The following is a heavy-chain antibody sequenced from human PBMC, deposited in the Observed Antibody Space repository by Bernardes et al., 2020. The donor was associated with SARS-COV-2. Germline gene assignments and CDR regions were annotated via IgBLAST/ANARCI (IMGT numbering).Heavy chain of an antibody. Sequence: GGSLRLSCAASGFTFSTYGMHWVRQAPGKGLEWVAVIWYDGSDKKFADSVKGRFTVSRDNSKNTLYLEVSSRRPEDTGVYYCARDSEGTGTHFEYWGQGTLVTVSS. CDR3: ARDSEGTGTHFEY. CDR2: IWYDGSDK. D-gene: IGHD1-1*01. J-gene: IGHJ4*02. V-gene: IGHV3-33*01. CDR1: GFTFSTYG.